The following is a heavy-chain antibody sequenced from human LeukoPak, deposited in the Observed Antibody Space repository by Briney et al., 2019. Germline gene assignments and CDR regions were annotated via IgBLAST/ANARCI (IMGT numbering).Heavy chain of an antibody. Sequence: PGGSLRLSCAASGFTFSSYAMPWVRQAPGKGLEWVAVISYDGSNKYYADSVKGRFTISRDNSKNTLYLQMNSLRAEDTAVYYCARPPRYYDFWSGYYPYYYGMDVWGQGTTVTVSS. J-gene: IGHJ6*02. D-gene: IGHD3-3*01. CDR3: ARPPRYYDFWSGYYPYYYGMDV. CDR2: ISYDGSNK. V-gene: IGHV3-30-3*01. CDR1: GFTFSSYA.